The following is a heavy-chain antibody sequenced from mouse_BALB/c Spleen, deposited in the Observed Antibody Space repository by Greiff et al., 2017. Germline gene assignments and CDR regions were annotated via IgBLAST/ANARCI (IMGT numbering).Heavy chain of an antibody. CDR2: ISSGGST. CDR3: ARGGNLLWFAY. J-gene: IGHJ3*01. Sequence: EVKLVESGGGLVKPGGSLKLSCAASGFTFSSYAMSWVRQTPEKRLEWVASISSGGSTYYPDSVKGRFTISRDNARNILYLQMSSLRSEDTAMYYCARGGNLLWFAYWGQGTLVTVSA. V-gene: IGHV5-6-5*01. D-gene: IGHD2-1*01. CDR1: GFTFSSYA.